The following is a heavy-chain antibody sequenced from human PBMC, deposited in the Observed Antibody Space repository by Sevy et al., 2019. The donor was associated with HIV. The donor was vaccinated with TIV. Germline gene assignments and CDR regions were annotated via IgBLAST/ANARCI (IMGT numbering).Heavy chain of an antibody. J-gene: IGHJ4*02. CDR3: ARDRATSATGTLFDY. CDR1: GFTFSSYS. CDR2: ISSSSSYI. V-gene: IGHV3-21*04. D-gene: IGHD3-9*01. Sequence: GGSLRLSCAASGFTFSSYSMNWVRQAPGKGLEWVSSISSSSSYIYYADSVKGRFTISRDNAKNSLYLQMNSLRAEDTAVYYCARDRATSATGTLFDYWGQGTLVTVSS.